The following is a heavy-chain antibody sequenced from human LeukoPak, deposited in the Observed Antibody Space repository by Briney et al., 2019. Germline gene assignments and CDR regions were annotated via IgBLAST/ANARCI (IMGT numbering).Heavy chain of an antibody. J-gene: IGHJ4*02. CDR2: IHYNGNT. CDR1: GGSMSSSSYY. D-gene: IGHD3-3*01. Sequence: SETLSLTCSVSGGSMSSSSYYWDWIRQPPGKGLEWIGNIHYNGNTYYNPSLKSRVTMSLDTSKNQLSLRLTPVTAADTAVYYCARQTGAGLFILPGGQGTLVTVSS. CDR3: ARQTGAGLFILP. V-gene: IGHV4-39*01.